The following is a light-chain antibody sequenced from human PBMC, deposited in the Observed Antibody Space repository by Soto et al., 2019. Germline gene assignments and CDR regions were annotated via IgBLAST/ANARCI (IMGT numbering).Light chain of an antibody. V-gene: IGLV2-8*01. J-gene: IGLJ1*01. CDR1: SIYIGGYNF. CDR3: GSYAGNTGWYV. Sequence: QSALTQPPSASGSPGQSVTISCTGTSIYIGGYNFVSWYQQHPGKAPKLMIFEVTNRTSGVPDHFSRSKYGNTASLTVSGPTDTTEADYHCGSYAGNTGWYVFGTGTKVTVL. CDR2: EVT.